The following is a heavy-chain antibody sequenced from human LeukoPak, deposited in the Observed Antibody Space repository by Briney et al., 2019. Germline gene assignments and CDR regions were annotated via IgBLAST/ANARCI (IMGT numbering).Heavy chain of an antibody. CDR3: AGQFDSSGSYFY. Sequence: SETLSLTCAVYGGSFSGYYWSWIRQPPGKGLEWIGEINHSGSTNYNPSLKSRVTISVDTSKNQFSLKLKFVTAADTAVYYCAGQFDSSGSYFYWGQGTLVTVSS. CDR2: INHSGST. CDR1: GGSFSGYY. J-gene: IGHJ4*02. V-gene: IGHV4-34*01. D-gene: IGHD3-22*01.